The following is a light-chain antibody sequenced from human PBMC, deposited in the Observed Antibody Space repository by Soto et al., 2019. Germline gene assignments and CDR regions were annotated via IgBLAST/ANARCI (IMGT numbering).Light chain of an antibody. V-gene: IGLV1-47*01. J-gene: IGLJ2*01. Sequence: QSVLTQPPSASGTPGQRVTISCSGSSSNIESNYVYWYQQLPGTAPRLLIYRNNQRPSGVPDRFSGSKSGTSASLAISALGSEDEADYYCTVWDDILRSRLFGGGTQLTV. CDR2: RNN. CDR1: SSNIESNY. CDR3: TVWDDILRSRL.